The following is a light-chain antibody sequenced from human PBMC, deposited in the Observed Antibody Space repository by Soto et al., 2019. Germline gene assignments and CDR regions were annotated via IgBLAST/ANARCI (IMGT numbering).Light chain of an antibody. Sequence: DIQMTQSPSSLSASVGDRVTITCQASQNINNYLNWYQQKPGRAPKLLIYDASNLEAGVPSRFRGSESGTNFTFTISRLQPEDIAVYDCQQRSDWPLTFGGGPKVEIK. CDR1: QNINNY. V-gene: IGKV1-33*01. CDR3: QQRSDWPLT. CDR2: DAS. J-gene: IGKJ4*01.